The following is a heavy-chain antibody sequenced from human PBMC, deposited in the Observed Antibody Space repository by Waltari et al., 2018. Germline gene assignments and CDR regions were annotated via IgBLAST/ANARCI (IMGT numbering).Heavy chain of an antibody. CDR3: VRDVDTSSHLNRFDP. J-gene: IGHJ5*02. CDR1: GFFFNRSG. V-gene: IGHV3-33*01. Sequence: QVQLVESGGGVVTPGRSLRLPCAASGFFFNRSGIHWGRQAPGKGLGWVAVVWFDGSKEFYADSVKGRFIISRDDSNNIVYLQMNALRAEDTAVDHCVRDVDTSSHLNRFDPWGQGTLVTVSS. D-gene: IGHD3-22*01. CDR2: VWFDGSKE.